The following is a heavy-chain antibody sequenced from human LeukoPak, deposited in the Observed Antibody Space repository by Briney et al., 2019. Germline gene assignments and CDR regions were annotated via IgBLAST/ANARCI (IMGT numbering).Heavy chain of an antibody. Sequence: ASVKVSCKASGYTFTSYGISWVRQAPGQGLEWMGWISAYNGNTYYAQKLQGRVTMTTDTSTSTAYMELRSLRSDDTAVYYCARDRGYSSSSGDDYWGQGTLVTVSS. CDR2: ISAYNGNT. CDR1: GYTFTSYG. J-gene: IGHJ4*02. CDR3: ARDRGYSSSSGDDY. V-gene: IGHV1-18*01. D-gene: IGHD6-6*01.